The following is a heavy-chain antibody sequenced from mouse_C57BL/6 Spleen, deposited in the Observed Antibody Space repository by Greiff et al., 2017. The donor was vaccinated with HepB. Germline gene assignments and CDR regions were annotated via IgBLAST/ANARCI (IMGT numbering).Heavy chain of an antibody. D-gene: IGHD2-2*01. CDR1: GFTFSSYA. J-gene: IGHJ3*01. CDR3: ARDDGFDEGFAY. V-gene: IGHV5-4*01. Sequence: EVMLVESGGGLVKPGGSLKLSCAASGFTFSSYAMSWVRQTPEKRLEWVATISDGGSYTYYPDNVKGRFTISRDNAKNNLYLQMSHLKSEDTAMYYCARDDGFDEGFAYWGQGTLVTVSA. CDR2: ISDGGSYT.